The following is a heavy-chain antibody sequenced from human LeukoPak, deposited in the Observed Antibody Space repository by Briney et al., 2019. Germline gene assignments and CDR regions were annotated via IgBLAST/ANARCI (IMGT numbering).Heavy chain of an antibody. CDR1: GFTLGTSW. J-gene: IGHJ4*02. CDR2: INGDGSDT. CDR3: VRDGEYSLGIDFDY. V-gene: IGHV3-74*01. D-gene: IGHD5-12*01. Sequence: GGSLRLSCAASGFTLGTSWMHWVRQAPGKGLVWVSRINGDGSDTNYADFVKGRFTISRDSAKNTLYLQMNSLRAEDTAMYYCVRDGEYSLGIDFDYWGQGTLVTVSS.